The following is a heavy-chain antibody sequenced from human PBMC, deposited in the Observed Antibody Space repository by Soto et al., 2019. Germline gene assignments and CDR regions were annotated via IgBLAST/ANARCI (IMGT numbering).Heavy chain of an antibody. V-gene: IGHV3-30*18. J-gene: IGHJ3*02. CDR3: AKDLTSYAPEGFDI. Sequence: GGSLRLSCAASGFTLRNYGMNWVRQAPGKGLQWVAGISFDGSDEYYADSVKGRFTISRDISKNTLYLQMNSLRSEDTAVYYCAKDLTSYAPEGFDIWGQGTTVTVSS. D-gene: IGHD2-2*01. CDR1: GFTLRNYG. CDR2: ISFDGSDE.